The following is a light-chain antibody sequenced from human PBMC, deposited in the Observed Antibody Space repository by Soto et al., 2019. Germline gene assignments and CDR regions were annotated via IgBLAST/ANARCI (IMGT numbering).Light chain of an antibody. J-gene: IGKJ1*01. Sequence: DIQMTQSPSTLSASVGDRVTITCRSSESISRWLAWHQQKPGKAPKLLIYDVSALKRGVPPRFSGSGSGTEFTLTISSLQPDDFATYYCQQYDSFSVTFGQGTKVDIK. V-gene: IGKV1-5*01. CDR3: QQYDSFSVT. CDR2: DVS. CDR1: ESISRW.